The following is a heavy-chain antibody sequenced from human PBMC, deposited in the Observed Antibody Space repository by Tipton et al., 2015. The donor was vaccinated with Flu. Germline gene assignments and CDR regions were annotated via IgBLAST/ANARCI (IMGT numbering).Heavy chain of an antibody. CDR2: ITSGGYDM. CDR3: AIFKNPGH. D-gene: IGHD2/OR15-2a*01. CDR1: GFTFSGYY. J-gene: IGHJ4*02. Sequence: SGFTFSGYYMSWIRQAPGKGLEWVSYITSGGYDMYYADSVKGRFTISRDNAKNSVFLQMNSLRVEDTALYYCAIFKNPGHWGQGTLVTVSS. V-gene: IGHV3-11*04.